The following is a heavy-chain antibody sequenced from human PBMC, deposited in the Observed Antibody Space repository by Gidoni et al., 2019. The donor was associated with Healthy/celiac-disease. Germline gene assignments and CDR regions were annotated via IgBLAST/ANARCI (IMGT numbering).Heavy chain of an antibody. V-gene: IGHV4-39*01. CDR2: IYYSGST. D-gene: IGHD3-3*01. J-gene: IGHJ4*02. CDR1: GGSLSSSSYY. Sequence: QLQLQESGPGLVTPSETLSLTCTVAGGSLSSSSYYWGWIREPPGKGLEWIGSIYYSGSTYYSPSLKSRVTISVDTSKNQFSLKLSSVTAADTAVYYCAKRITIFGVVVWDYWGQGTLVTVSS. CDR3: AKRITIFGVVVWDY.